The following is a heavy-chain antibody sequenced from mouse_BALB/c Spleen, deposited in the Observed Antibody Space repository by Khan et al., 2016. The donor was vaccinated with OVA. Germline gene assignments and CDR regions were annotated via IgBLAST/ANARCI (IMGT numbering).Heavy chain of an antibody. J-gene: IGHJ2*01. CDR1: GYSITSGYG. Sequence: VQLKQSGPGLVKPSQSLSLTCTVTGYSITSGYGWNWIRQFPGNKLEWMGYISYSGSTNYNPPLKSRISITRDTSKNQFFLQLNSVTTEDPATYYCARTARIKYWGQGTTLTVSS. CDR2: ISYSGST. V-gene: IGHV3-2*02. CDR3: ARTARIKY. D-gene: IGHD1-2*01.